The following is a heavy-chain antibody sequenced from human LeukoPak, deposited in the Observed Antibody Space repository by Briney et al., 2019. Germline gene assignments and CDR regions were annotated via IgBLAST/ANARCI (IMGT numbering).Heavy chain of an antibody. V-gene: IGHV1-18*01. CDR3: ARDSSSGWYLFNWFDP. CDR2: ISAYNGNT. CDR1: GYTFTSYG. Sequence: ASVKVSCKASGYTFTSYGISWVRQAPGQGLEGVGWISAYNGNTNYAQKLQGRVTMTTDTSTSTAYMELRSLRSDDTAVYYCARDSSSGWYLFNWFDPWGQGTLVTVSS. D-gene: IGHD6-19*01. J-gene: IGHJ5*02.